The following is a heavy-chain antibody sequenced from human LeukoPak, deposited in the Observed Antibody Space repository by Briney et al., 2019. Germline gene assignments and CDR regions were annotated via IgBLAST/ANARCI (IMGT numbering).Heavy chain of an antibody. V-gene: IGHV3-53*01. CDR2: IYNGGAT. D-gene: IGHD2-2*01. Sequence: GGSLRLSCAASGFIVSNYYMNWVHQAPGKGLECVSVIYNGGATYYADSVKGRFTISRDNSKNTLYLQMNGLRAEDTAVYFCAREFGSGTFDWGQGTLVTVSS. CDR3: AREFGSGTFD. J-gene: IGHJ4*02. CDR1: GFIVSNYY.